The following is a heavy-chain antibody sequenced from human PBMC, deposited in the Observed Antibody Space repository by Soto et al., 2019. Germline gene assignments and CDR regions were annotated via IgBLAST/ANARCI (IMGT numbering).Heavy chain of an antibody. D-gene: IGHD2-2*01. CDR1: GYSFTSYW. Sequence: GESLKISCKGSGYSFTSYWIGWVRQMPGKGLGWMGIIYPGDSDTRYSPSFQGQVTISADKSISTAYLQWSSLKASDTAMYYCARQARQQMLSRHGHYGMDVWGQGNTVTVSS. CDR2: IYPGDSDT. V-gene: IGHV5-51*01. CDR3: ARQARQQMLSRHGHYGMDV. J-gene: IGHJ6*02.